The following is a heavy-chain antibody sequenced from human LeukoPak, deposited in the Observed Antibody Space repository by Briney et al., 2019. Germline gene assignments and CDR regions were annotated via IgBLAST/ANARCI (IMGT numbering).Heavy chain of an antibody. CDR1: GYTFTSYD. Sequence: ASVKVSCKASGYTFTSYDIHWVRQAPGQGLEWMGIINPSDGRRNYAQKFRGRVTMTRDMSTSTVYMDLSSLKSEDTAVYYCARDLSAGGNIIRVGSWGQGTQVTVFS. J-gene: IGHJ5*01. CDR2: INPSDGRR. CDR3: ARDLSAGGNIIRVGS. V-gene: IGHV1-46*01. D-gene: IGHD3-10*01.